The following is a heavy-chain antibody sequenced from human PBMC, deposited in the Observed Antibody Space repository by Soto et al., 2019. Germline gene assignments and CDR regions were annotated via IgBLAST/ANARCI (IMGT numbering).Heavy chain of an antibody. CDR1: GFSLSTREVG. CDR2: FYWDDDE. D-gene: IGHD6-6*01. Sequence: QITLKKPGPTLVKPTQTLTLTCTFSGFSLSTREVGVGWIRQHPGKALECLALFYWDDDERYSPSLQRRLTITKDNSMSRVVLTMTNMDPVDTATYFCARSVEALPVRGALDYWGQGTLVTVSS. CDR3: ARSVEALPVRGALDY. J-gene: IGHJ4*02. V-gene: IGHV2-5*02.